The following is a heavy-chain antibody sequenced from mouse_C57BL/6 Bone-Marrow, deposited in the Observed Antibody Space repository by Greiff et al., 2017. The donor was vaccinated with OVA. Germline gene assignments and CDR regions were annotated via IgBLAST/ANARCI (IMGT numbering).Heavy chain of an antibody. D-gene: IGHD1-1*01. Sequence: QVQLKESGAELVRPGASVTLSCKASGYTFTDYEMHWVKQTPVHGLEWIGAIDPETGGTAYNQKFKGKAILTADKSSSTAYMELRSLTSEDSAVYYCTRYYGSSCAYWGQGTLVTVSA. V-gene: IGHV1-15*01. CDR1: GYTFTDYE. J-gene: IGHJ3*01. CDR2: IDPETGGT. CDR3: TRYYGSSCAY.